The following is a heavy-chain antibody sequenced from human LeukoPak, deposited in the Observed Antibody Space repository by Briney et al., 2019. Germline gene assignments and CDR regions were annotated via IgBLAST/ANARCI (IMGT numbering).Heavy chain of an antibody. J-gene: IGHJ4*02. CDR3: ARHLGSSGSYPFDY. V-gene: IGHV4-39*01. CDR2: IYYSGST. Sequence: SETLSLTCTVSGGSISSSSYYWGWVRQPPGRGREGVGSIYYSGSTYYNSSLKSRVTMSVDMSKNQFSLILTSVPAADTAVYYCARHLGSSGSYPFDYWGQGTLVTVSS. CDR1: GGSISSSSYY. D-gene: IGHD3-10*01.